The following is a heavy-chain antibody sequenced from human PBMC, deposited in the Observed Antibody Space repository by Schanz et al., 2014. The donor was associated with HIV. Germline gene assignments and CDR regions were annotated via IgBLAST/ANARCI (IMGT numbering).Heavy chain of an antibody. CDR1: EFIFSSYA. D-gene: IGHD3-10*01. CDR2: ISYDGSNK. Sequence: QVQLVESGGGVVQPGRSLRLSCAASEFIFSSYAMHWVRQAPGKGLEWVAAISYDGSNKYYAESVKGRFAISRDNSKNTLFLQMNSLRADDSAIYYCARADYGSGSFHNGPDYWGQGTLVTVSS. J-gene: IGHJ4*02. CDR3: ARADYGSGSFHNGPDY. V-gene: IGHV3-30*09.